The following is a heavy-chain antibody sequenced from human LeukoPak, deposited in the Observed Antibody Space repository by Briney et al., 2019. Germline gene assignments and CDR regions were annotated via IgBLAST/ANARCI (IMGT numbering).Heavy chain of an antibody. CDR1: GFTFSSYG. V-gene: IGHV3-33*01. CDR2: IWYDGSNK. D-gene: IGHD3-10*01. J-gene: IGHJ4*02. CDR3: ARAPRGELFLDY. Sequence: PGRSLRLFCAASGFTFSSYGMHWVRQAPGKGLEWVAVIWYDGSNKYYADSVKGRFTISRDNSKNTLYLQMNSLRAEDTAVYYCARAPRGELFLDYWGQGTLVTVSS.